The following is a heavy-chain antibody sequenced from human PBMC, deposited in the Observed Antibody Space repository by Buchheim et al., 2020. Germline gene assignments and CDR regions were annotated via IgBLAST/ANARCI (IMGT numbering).Heavy chain of an antibody. CDR3: ARDRTGGSFDY. J-gene: IGHJ4*02. CDR1: GFTFSDHF. Sequence: EVQLVESGGGLVQPGGSLRLSCVASGFTFSDHFMDWVRQAPGKGLEWVGRTRNKANSYSTEYAASVNGRFIVSRDDSRNSLYLQMNSLKAEDTAVYYCARDRTGGSFDYWGQG. CDR2: TRNKANSYST. D-gene: IGHD2-8*02. V-gene: IGHV3-72*01.